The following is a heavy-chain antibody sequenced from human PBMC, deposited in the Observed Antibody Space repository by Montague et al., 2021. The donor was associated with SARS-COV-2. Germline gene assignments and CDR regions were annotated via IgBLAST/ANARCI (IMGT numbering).Heavy chain of an antibody. Sequence: VKPTQTLTLTCTFSGFSLSTSGMCVSWIRQPPGKALEWLARIDWDNDKYYSTSLKTRLTISKDTSKNQVVLTMTNMDSVDTATYYCARRTYDILTGYDYGMDVWGQGTTVTVSS. CDR3: ARRTYDILTGYDYGMDV. D-gene: IGHD3-9*01. CDR1: GFSLSTSGMC. J-gene: IGHJ6*02. CDR2: IDWDNDK. V-gene: IGHV2-70*11.